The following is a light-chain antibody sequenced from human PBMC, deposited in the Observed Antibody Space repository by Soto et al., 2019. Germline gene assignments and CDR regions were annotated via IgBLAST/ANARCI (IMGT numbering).Light chain of an antibody. CDR3: ASWDGSLRGMI. V-gene: IGLV1-51*01. Sequence: QSVLTQPPSVSTAPGQRVTISCSGSDSNIRYYSVSWYQHLPGTAPKLLIYDDNKRPSGIPDRFSGSKSGTSATLGITGLQAGDEAHFHWASWDGSLRGMIFGGGTKLTVL. CDR1: DSNIRYYS. CDR2: DDN. J-gene: IGLJ2*01.